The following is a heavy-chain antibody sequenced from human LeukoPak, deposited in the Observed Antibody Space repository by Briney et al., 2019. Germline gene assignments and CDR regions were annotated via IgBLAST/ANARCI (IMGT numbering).Heavy chain of an antibody. CDR1: GFTFDDYA. CDR2: IKQDGSEK. CDR3: AKDLPSLGREGDAFDI. D-gene: IGHD1-26*01. Sequence: PGGSLRLSCAASGFTFDDYAMHWVRQAPGKGLEWVANIKQDGSEKYYADSVKGRFTISRDNSKNTLYLQMNSLRAEDTAVYYCAKDLPSLGREGDAFDIWGQGTMVTVSS. J-gene: IGHJ3*02. V-gene: IGHV3-30*02.